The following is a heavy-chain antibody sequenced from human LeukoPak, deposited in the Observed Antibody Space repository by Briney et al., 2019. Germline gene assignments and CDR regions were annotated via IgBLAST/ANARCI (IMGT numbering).Heavy chain of an antibody. J-gene: IGHJ5*02. CDR3: ARDLWHDSSGPMGWFDP. CDR2: IYYSGST. V-gene: IGHV4-39*07. Sequence: SETLSLTCTVSGGSISSSSYYWGWIRQPPGKGLEWFGSIYYSGSTYYNPSLKSRVTISVDTSKNQFSLKLSSVTAADTAVYYCARDLWHDSSGPMGWFDPWGQGTLVTVSS. CDR1: GGSISSSSYY. D-gene: IGHD3-22*01.